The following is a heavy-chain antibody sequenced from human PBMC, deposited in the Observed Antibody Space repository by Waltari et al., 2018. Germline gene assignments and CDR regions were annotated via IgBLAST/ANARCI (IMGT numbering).Heavy chain of an antibody. D-gene: IGHD6-6*01. J-gene: IGHJ3*02. CDR1: GGSFSGYY. CDR2: INHSGST. Sequence: QVQLQQWGAGLLTPSETLSLTCAVYGGSFSGYYWSWIRQPPGKGLEWIGEINHSGSTNYNPSLRSRVTISVDTSKNQFSLKLSSVTAADTAVYYCARSDSSSDAFDIWGQGTMVTVSS. V-gene: IGHV4-34*01. CDR3: ARSDSSSDAFDI.